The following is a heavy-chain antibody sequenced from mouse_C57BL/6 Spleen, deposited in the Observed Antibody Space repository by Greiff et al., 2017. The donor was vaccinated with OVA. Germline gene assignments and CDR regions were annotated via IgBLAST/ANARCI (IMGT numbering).Heavy chain of an antibody. Sequence: VQLQQSGAELVRPGASVKLSCTASGFNIKDDYMHWVKQRPEQGLEWIGWIDPENGDTEYASKFQGKATITADTSSNTAYLQLSSLTSEDTAVYYCTTGAGTSWFAYWGQGTLVTVSA. V-gene: IGHV14-4*01. J-gene: IGHJ3*01. CDR3: TTGAGTSWFAY. CDR1: GFNIKDDY. D-gene: IGHD4-1*01. CDR2: IDPENGDT.